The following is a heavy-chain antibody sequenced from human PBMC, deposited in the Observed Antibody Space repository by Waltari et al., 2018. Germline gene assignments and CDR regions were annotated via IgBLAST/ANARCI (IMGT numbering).Heavy chain of an antibody. Sequence: QVQLVQSGADVKKPGASVTVSCKASGYTFTGYYMHWVRQAPGQGLEWMGRINPNRGGTNYGQKFQGRVTRTRDTSISTAYMELSRLRSDDTAVYYCARDQGDGSGSYPSEDWFDPWGQGTLVTVSS. CDR2: INPNRGGT. D-gene: IGHD3-10*01. V-gene: IGHV1-2*06. J-gene: IGHJ5*02. CDR3: ARDQGDGSGSYPSEDWFDP. CDR1: GYTFTGYY.